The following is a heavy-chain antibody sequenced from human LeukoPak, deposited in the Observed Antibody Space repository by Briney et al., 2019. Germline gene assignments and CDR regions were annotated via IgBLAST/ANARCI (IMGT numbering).Heavy chain of an antibody. J-gene: IGHJ6*02. CDR2: IYYSGST. CDR1: GGPISSYY. CDR3: ASDSPVKVYYYGMDV. V-gene: IGHV4-59*01. Sequence: NPSETLSLTCTVSGGPISSYYWSWIRQPPGKGLEWIGYIYYSGSTNCNPSLKSRVTISVDTSKNQFSLKLSSVTAADTAVYYCASDSPVKVYYYGMDVWGQGTTVTVSS.